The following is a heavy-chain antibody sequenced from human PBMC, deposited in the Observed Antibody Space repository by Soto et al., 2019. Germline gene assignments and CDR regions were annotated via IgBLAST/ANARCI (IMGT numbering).Heavy chain of an antibody. CDR3: AIGGPGGPLGH. CDR1: GFIFSAFD. J-gene: IGHJ4*02. CDR2: ISGGT. D-gene: IGHD3-10*01. V-gene: IGHV3-23*01. Sequence: GGSLRLSCAAPGFIFSAFDMSWVRQAPGKGLEWVSSISGGTYYADSVKGRFTISRDNSKNTLYLQMNGLRAEDTAVYYCAIGGPGGPLGHWGQGTLVTVSS.